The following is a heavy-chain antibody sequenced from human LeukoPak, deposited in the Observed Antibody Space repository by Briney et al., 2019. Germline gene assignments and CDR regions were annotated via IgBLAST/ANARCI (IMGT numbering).Heavy chain of an antibody. V-gene: IGHV1-69*13. CDR1: GGTFSSYA. CDR2: IIPIFGTA. Sequence: ASVKVSCKASGGTFSSYAISWVRQAPGQGLEWMGGIIPIFGTANYAQKFQGRVTITADESTSTAYMELSSLRSEDTAVYYCARGWLAETMVVTPYNYWGQGTLVTVSS. J-gene: IGHJ4*02. D-gene: IGHD4-23*01. CDR3: ARGWLAETMVVTPYNY.